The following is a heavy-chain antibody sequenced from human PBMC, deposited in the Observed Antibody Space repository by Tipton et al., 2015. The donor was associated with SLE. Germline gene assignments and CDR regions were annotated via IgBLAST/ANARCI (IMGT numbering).Heavy chain of an antibody. V-gene: IGHV1-18*01. Sequence: QLVQSGAEVKKPGASVKVSCKASGYTFTTYGISWVRQAPGQGLEWMGWISPYKGNTNYAQKAQGRVTMTTDTSTSTAYMELRSLRSDDTAVYYCSRGRGGDWINWFDPWGQGTLVTVSS. D-gene: IGHD2-21*02. CDR2: ISPYKGNT. CDR3: SRGRGGDWINWFDP. J-gene: IGHJ5*02. CDR1: GYTFTTYG.